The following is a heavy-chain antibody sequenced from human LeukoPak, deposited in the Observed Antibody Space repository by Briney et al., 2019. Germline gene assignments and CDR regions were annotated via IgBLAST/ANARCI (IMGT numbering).Heavy chain of an antibody. Sequence: PSETLSLTCTVSGGSISSDYWSWIRQPAGKGLEWIGRIYSSGSTNYNPSLRSRVTMSVDTSKNQFSLKMTSVPAADTAVYYCARTSISGTYAYWGQGTLVTVSS. D-gene: IGHD1-26*01. CDR3: ARTSISGTYAY. CDR2: IYSSGST. J-gene: IGHJ4*02. CDR1: GGSISSDY. V-gene: IGHV4-4*07.